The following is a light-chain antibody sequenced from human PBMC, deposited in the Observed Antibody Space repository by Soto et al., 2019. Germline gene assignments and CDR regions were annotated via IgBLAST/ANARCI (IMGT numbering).Light chain of an antibody. CDR2: DAS. J-gene: IGKJ5*01. Sequence: DMEMTHSPSGLSAAVGDIVTITCQASQNINNYLNWYQQKPGRAPKLLIYDASNLEAGVPSRFRGSGSGTDFTFTISRLQPEDIATYYCQQYENLPTFGQGTRLEIK. CDR3: QQYENLPT. CDR1: QNINNY. V-gene: IGKV1-33*01.